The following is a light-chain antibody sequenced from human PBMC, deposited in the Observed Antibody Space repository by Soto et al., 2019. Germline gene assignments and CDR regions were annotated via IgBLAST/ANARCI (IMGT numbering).Light chain of an antibody. V-gene: IGLV2-14*01. CDR3: SAYTISKDV. Sequence: QSALAQPASLSGSPGQSITISCTGTSSDVGGYNYVSWYQQHPGKAPKLMIYEVSNRPSGVSNRFSGSKSGNTASLAISGLQAEDEADYYYSAYTISKDVFGTGTKVTDL. CDR2: EVS. CDR1: SSDVGGYNY. J-gene: IGLJ1*01.